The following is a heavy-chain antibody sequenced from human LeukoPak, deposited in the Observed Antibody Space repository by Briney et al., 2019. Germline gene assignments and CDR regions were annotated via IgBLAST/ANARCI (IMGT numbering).Heavy chain of an antibody. V-gene: IGHV3-48*01. CDR3: AGWFGELIDAFDI. J-gene: IGHJ3*02. CDR1: GFTFSSYS. D-gene: IGHD3-10*01. Sequence: WGSLRLSCAASGFTFSSYSMNWVSQAPGKGLEWVSYISSSSTIYYADSVEGRFTISRDNAKNSLYLQMNSLRAEDTAVYYCAGWFGELIDAFDIWGQGTMVTVSS. CDR2: ISSSSTI.